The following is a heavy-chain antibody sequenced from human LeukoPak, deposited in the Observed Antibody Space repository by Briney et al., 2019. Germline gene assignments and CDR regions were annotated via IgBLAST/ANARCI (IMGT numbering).Heavy chain of an antibody. Sequence: GGSLRLSCAASGFTFSTYSMNWVRQAPGKGLEWVSYISSSSSTIDYADSVKGRSTISRDNAKNSLYLQMNTLRAEDTAVYFCTRSTTIDYWGQGTLVTVSS. CDR2: ISSSSSTI. J-gene: IGHJ4*02. CDR1: GFTFSTYS. D-gene: IGHD5/OR15-5a*01. V-gene: IGHV3-48*01. CDR3: TRSTTIDY.